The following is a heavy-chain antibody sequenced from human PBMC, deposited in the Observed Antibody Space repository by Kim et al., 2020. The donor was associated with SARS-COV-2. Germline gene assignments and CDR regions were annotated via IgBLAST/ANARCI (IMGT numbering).Heavy chain of an antibody. CDR3: ARTGQWLNYYYYGMDV. J-gene: IGHJ6*02. D-gene: IGHD6-19*01. Sequence: SRKCRVTISVDTAKNQFSLKPSSVTAADTAVYYCARTGQWLNYYYYGMDVWGQGTTVTVSS. V-gene: IGHV4-59*01.